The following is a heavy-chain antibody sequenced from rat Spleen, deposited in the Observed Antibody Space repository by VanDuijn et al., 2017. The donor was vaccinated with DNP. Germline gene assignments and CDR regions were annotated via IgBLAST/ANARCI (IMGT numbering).Heavy chain of an antibody. J-gene: IGHJ2*01. CDR3: ARHVLPLRVWDY. D-gene: IGHD1-4*01. Sequence: EVQLVESGGGLVQPGRSLKLSCAASGFIFSDYYMAWVRQAPTKGLEWVAYIRYDGATTYYGDSVEGRFTISRDNAKSSLYLQMNSLRSEDMATYYCARHVLPLRVWDYWGQGVMVTVSS. CDR2: IRYDGATT. CDR1: GFIFSDYY. V-gene: IGHV5-22*01.